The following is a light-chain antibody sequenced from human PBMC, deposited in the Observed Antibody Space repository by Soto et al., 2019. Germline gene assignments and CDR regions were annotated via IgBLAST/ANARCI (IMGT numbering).Light chain of an antibody. CDR1: SSDDGSYNL. J-gene: IGLJ2*01. Sequence: QSVLTQPASVSGSPGQSITISCTGTSSDDGSYNLVSWYQQYPGKAPKLMIYEDDERPSGVSNRFSGSKSGNTASLTISGLQAEDEADYYCYSYAGRSTSVFGGGNKVTVL. CDR2: EDD. CDR3: YSYAGRSTSV. V-gene: IGLV2-23*01.